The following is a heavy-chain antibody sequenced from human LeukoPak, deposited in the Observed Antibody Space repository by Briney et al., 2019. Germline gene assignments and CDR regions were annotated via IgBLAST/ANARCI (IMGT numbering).Heavy chain of an antibody. Sequence: SETLSLTCTVSGVSISSYYSSWIRQPPGKGLEWIGYIYYSGIINYNPSLKSRVTISVDTSKNQSSLKLSSVTAADTAVYYCARDKLLGELDYWGQGTLVTVSS. V-gene: IGHV4-59*01. D-gene: IGHD3-16*01. CDR2: IYYSGII. CDR1: GVSISSYY. J-gene: IGHJ4*02. CDR3: ARDKLLGELDY.